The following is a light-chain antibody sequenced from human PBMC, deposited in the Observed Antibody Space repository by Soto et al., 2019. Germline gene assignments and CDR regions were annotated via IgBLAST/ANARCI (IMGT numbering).Light chain of an antibody. CDR3: QQYGSAPEM. J-gene: IGKJ1*01. V-gene: IGKV3-20*01. CDR1: QSVRNNY. CDR2: AAS. Sequence: EIVLTQSPGTLSLSPGERSTLSCRASQSVRNNYVAWYQQKPGQAPRLLIYAASSRATGMPDRISGSGSGTDFTLTISRLEPEDFAVNYCQQYGSAPEMFGQGTKVEL.